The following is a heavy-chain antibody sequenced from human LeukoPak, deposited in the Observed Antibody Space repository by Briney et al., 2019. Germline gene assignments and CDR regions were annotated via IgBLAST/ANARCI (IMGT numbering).Heavy chain of an antibody. CDR3: ANFDGSTQAFQI. D-gene: IGHD3-9*01. CDR1: GYTFTSYG. V-gene: IGHV1-18*01. J-gene: IGHJ3*02. Sequence: VASVKVSCKASGYTFTSYGISWVRQAPGQGLEWMGWISAYNGNTNYAQKLQGRVTMTTDTSTSTAYMELRSLRAEDTALYSCANFDGSTQAFQIWGQGTMVTVSS. CDR2: ISAYNGNT.